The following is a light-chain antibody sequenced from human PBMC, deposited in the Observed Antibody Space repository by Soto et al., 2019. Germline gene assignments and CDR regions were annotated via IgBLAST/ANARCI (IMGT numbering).Light chain of an antibody. J-gene: IGLJ1*01. V-gene: IGLV2-14*03. CDR2: GVT. CDR3: SSFTYNRTYV. Sequence: QSALTQPTSVSVSPGQSNTISCTGNHNDIGTYDYVSWYQQHPGRAPRLLIHGVTTRPSGISGRFSASKSGLTASLTISGLQPEDEADYYCSSFTYNRTYVLGRGTKVT. CDR1: HNDIGTYDY.